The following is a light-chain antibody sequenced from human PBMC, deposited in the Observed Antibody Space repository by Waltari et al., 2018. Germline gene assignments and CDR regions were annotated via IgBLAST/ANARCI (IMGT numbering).Light chain of an antibody. J-gene: IGKJ2*01. CDR2: KAC. CDR3: QQYNSYPYT. V-gene: IGKV1-5*03. CDR1: PSISSW. Sequence: DIQMTQSPSTLSASVGHRVTITCRASPSISSWVAWYQQQPVKAPKLLRYKACSLEMGVPSRFSGSGSGTEFTLTISSLQPDDFATYYCQQYNSYPYTFGQGTKLEIK.